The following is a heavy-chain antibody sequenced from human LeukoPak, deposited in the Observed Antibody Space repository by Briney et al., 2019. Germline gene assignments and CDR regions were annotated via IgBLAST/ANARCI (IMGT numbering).Heavy chain of an antibody. CDR1: GGSISSYY. CDR3: ARAGRDGYNYFDY. J-gene: IGHJ4*02. V-gene: IGHV4-59*01. CDR2: IYYSGST. D-gene: IGHD5-24*01. Sequence: SETLSLTCTVSGGSISSYYWSWVRQPPGKGLEWIGYIYYSGSTNYNPSLKSRVTISVDTSKNQFSLKLSSVTAADTAVYYCARAGRDGYNYFDYWGQGTLVTVSS.